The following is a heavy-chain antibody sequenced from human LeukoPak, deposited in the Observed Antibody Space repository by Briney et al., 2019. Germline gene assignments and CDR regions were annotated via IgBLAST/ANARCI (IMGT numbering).Heavy chain of an antibody. CDR3: ASSDCSGGSCYLWEYFQH. V-gene: IGHV1-46*01. Sequence: ASVKVSCKASGYTFTSYYMHWVRQAPGQGLEWMGIINPSGGSTSYAQKFQGRVTITADKSTSTAYMELSSLRSEDTAVYYCASSDCSGGSCYLWEYFQHWGQGTLVTVSS. J-gene: IGHJ1*01. CDR2: INPSGGST. CDR1: GYTFTSYY. D-gene: IGHD2-15*01.